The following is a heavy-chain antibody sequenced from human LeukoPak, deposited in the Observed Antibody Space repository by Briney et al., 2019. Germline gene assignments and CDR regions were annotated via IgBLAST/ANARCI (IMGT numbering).Heavy chain of an antibody. CDR1: GYTFTSYG. J-gene: IGHJ4*02. CDR2: ISAYNGNT. D-gene: IGHD6-19*01. CDR3: ARDKGRGWYGVIDY. V-gene: IGHV1-18*01. Sequence: GASVKVSCKASGYTFTSYGISWVRQAPGQGLEWMGWISAYNGNTNYAQKLQGRVIMTTDTSTSTAYMELRSLRSDDTAVYYCARDKGRGWYGVIDYWGQGTLVTVSS.